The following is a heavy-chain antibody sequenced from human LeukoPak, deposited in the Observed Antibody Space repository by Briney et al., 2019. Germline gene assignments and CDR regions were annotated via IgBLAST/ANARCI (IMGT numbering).Heavy chain of an antibody. D-gene: IGHD2-2*01. J-gene: IGHJ5*02. CDR1: GESFDGFY. CDR2: INYSGMT. CDR3: AIRLATSRLATATTWFDP. Sequence: SETLSLTCAVHGESFDGFYWNWLRQPPGKGLEWLGEINYSGMTNYNPALMTRVAISADSSKRQFSLDLTSVTAADTAVYYCAIRLATSRLATATTWFDPWGQGTLVSVSS. V-gene: IGHV4-34*01.